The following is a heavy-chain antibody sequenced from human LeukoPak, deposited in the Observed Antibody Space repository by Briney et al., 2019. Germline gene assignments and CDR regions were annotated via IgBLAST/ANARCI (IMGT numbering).Heavy chain of an antibody. J-gene: IGHJ4*02. CDR2: IWYDGSNK. V-gene: IGHV3-33*01. CDR1: GFTFSSYG. D-gene: IGHD6-19*01. CDR3: ARDPSSGWYYFDY. Sequence: PGGSLRLSCAASGFTFSSYGMLWVRQAPGKGLEWVAVIWYDGSNKYYADSVKGRFTISRDNSKNTLYLQMNSLRAEDTAVYYCARDPSSGWYYFDYWGEGTLVTVSS.